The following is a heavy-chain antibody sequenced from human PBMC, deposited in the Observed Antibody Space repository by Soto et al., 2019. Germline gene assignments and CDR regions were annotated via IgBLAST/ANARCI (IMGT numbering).Heavy chain of an antibody. D-gene: IGHD2-15*01. CDR3: AKDYSSVVVVLDY. Sequence: PGGSLRLSCAASGFMFSSYWMHWVRQAPGKGPVWVSHIDSDGSDTTYADSVKGRFTISRDNAKNTLYLQMNSLRAEDTAVYYCAKDYSSVVVVLDYWGQGTLVTVSS. V-gene: IGHV3-74*01. J-gene: IGHJ4*02. CDR1: GFMFSSYW. CDR2: IDSDGSDT.